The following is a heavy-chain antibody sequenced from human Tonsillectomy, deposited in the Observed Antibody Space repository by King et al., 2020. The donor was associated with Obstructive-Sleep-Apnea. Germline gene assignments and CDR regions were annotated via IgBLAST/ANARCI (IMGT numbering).Heavy chain of an antibody. Sequence: VQLVESGAEVKKPGASVKVSCKASGYTFTSYGISWVRQAPGQGLEWMGGISAYNGNTNYAQKLQGRVTMTTDTSTSKGYMELRSLRSDDTAVYYCARDAPYGSGSYFYHYYGMDVWGQGTTVTVSS. CDR1: GYTFTSYG. V-gene: IGHV1-18*01. CDR2: ISAYNGNT. J-gene: IGHJ6*02. D-gene: IGHD3-10*01. CDR3: ARDAPYGSGSYFYHYYGMDV.